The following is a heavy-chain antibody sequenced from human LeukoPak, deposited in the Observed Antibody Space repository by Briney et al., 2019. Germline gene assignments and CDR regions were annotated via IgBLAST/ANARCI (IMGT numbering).Heavy chain of an antibody. V-gene: IGHV3-23*01. CDR1: GFTFSSYA. Sequence: GGSLRLSCAASGFTFSSYAMSWVRQAPGKGLDWVSAISGSGGSTYYADSVKGRFTISRDNSKNTLYLQMDSLRAEDTAVYYCAKDLGLSIVVVPAGDPWGQGTLVTVSS. CDR3: AKDLGLSIVVVPAGDP. J-gene: IGHJ5*02. CDR2: ISGSGGST. D-gene: IGHD2-2*01.